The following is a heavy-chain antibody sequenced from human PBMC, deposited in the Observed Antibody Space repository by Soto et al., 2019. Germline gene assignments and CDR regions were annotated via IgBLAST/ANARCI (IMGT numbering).Heavy chain of an antibody. D-gene: IGHD1-26*01. Sequence: GPPVKVSCKAPRDTFTSYYINWVRQAPGQGLEWMGVINPHGGSTAYAQKFKGRVTLTRDTSASTVYMEVSSLTSEDTAMYYCARSSGGNFGIIIEGTNWFAPWGQGTLVTVSS. CDR2: INPHGGST. CDR1: RDTFTSYY. CDR3: ARSSGGNFGIIIEGTNWFAP. V-gene: IGHV1-46*01. J-gene: IGHJ5*02.